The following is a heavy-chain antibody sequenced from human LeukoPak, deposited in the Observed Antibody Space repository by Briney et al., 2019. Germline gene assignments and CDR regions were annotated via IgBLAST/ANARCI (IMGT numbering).Heavy chain of an antibody. CDR1: GFAFSDYH. CDR3: AFPWGSSWFYSDC. V-gene: IGHV3-11*01. Sequence: GGSLRLSCATSGFAFSDYHMHWIRQAPGKGLEWVSYISSSGGIIYYADSVKGRFTISRDNTKNSLYLQMNSLRAEDTAVYYCAFPWGSSWFYSDCWGQGTLVTVSS. CDR2: ISSSGGII. D-gene: IGHD6-13*01. J-gene: IGHJ4*01.